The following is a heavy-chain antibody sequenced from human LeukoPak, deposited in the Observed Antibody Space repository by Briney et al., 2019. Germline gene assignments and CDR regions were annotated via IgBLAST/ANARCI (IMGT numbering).Heavy chain of an antibody. CDR2: ISWNSGSI. J-gene: IGHJ4*02. Sequence: GGSLRLSCAASGFTFDDYAMHWVRQAPGKGLEWVSGISWNSGSIGYADSVKGRFTISRDNVKNSLYLQMNSLRAEDTALYYCAKDFNPELGIGEDYWGQGTLVTVSS. CDR1: GFTFDDYA. D-gene: IGHD7-27*01. CDR3: AKDFNPELGIGEDY. V-gene: IGHV3-9*01.